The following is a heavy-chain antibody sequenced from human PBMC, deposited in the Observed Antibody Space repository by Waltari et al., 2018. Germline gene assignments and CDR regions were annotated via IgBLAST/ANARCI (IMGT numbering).Heavy chain of an antibody. Sequence: EVQLVESGGGLVQPGGSLRLSCAASGFTFSSYDMHWVRQVTGKRLGGASAIDSAGHTSFADSVTGRFTISRENAKNSMYLQMNSLTAGDTAVYYCVKEGVPTPGNWYFDLWGRGTLVTVSS. J-gene: IGHJ2*01. CDR3: VKEGVPTPGNWYFDL. V-gene: IGHV3-13*01. D-gene: IGHD1-1*01. CDR2: IDSAGHT. CDR1: GFTFSSYD.